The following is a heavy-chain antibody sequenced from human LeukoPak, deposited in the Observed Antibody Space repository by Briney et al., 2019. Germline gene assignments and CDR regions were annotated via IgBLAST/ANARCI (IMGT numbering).Heavy chain of an antibody. Sequence: SETLSLTCAVYGGSYSGYYWSWIRQPPGKGLEWIGEINHSGSTNYNPSLKSRVTISVDTSKNQFSLKLSSVTAADTAVYYCARRVAYYDILGGYYMDVWGKGTTVTVSS. V-gene: IGHV4-34*01. J-gene: IGHJ6*03. D-gene: IGHD3-9*01. CDR3: ARRVAYYDILGGYYMDV. CDR1: GGSYSGYY. CDR2: INHSGST.